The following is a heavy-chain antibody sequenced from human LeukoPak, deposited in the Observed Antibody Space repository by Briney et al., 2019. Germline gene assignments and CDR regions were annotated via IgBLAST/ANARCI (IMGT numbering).Heavy chain of an antibody. CDR3: ATDRAGDAFDI. Sequence: WSLRLSCAASGFTFSNAWMSWVRQAPRKGLEWGGRIKSKTDGGTTDYAAPVKGRFPISRDDSKNTVYLQMNSLKTEDTAVYYCATDRAGDAFDIWGQGTMVTVSS. CDR2: IKSKTDGGTT. J-gene: IGHJ3*02. V-gene: IGHV3-15*01. CDR1: GFTFSNAW.